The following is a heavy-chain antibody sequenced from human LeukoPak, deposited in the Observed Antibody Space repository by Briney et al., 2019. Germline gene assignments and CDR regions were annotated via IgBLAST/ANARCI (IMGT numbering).Heavy chain of an antibody. Sequence: GGSLRLSCAASGFTVSSNYMSWVRHAPGKGLEWVSVIYSGGSTYYADSVKGRFTISRDNSKNTLYLQMNSLRAEDTAVYYCARWMVRDDAFDIWGQGTMVTVSS. D-gene: IGHD3-10*01. CDR2: IYSGGST. J-gene: IGHJ3*02. CDR3: ARWMVRDDAFDI. V-gene: IGHV3-53*01. CDR1: GFTVSSNY.